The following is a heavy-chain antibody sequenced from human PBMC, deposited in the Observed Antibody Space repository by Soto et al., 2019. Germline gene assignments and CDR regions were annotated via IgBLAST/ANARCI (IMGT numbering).Heavy chain of an antibody. J-gene: IGHJ5*02. CDR3: ARGIAAAATTPPKSSWFDP. CDR1: GDSVSSNSAA. V-gene: IGHV6-1*01. CDR2: TYYRSKWYN. D-gene: IGHD6-13*01. Sequence: PSQTLSLTCAISGDSVSSNSAAWNWIRQSPSRGLEWLGRTYYRSKWYNDYAVSVKSRITINPDTSKNQFSLQLNSVTPEDTAVYYCARGIAAAATTPPKSSWFDPWGQGTLVTVSS.